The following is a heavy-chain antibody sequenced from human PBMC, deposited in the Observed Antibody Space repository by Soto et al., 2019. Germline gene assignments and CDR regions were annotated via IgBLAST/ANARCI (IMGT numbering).Heavy chain of an antibody. CDR3: TTAHPESWWERRHYYYGMDV. D-gene: IGHD1-26*01. CDR1: VFTFINYC. Sequence: GGSLRLTCASSVFTFINYCMSWVRQPPGQGLEWIGRIKSKTGAGTTDYAARVKGRSTISRNDSKNTQYLQMNSLKTEDKDVYYGTTAHPESWWERRHYYYGMDVWGQGTTVTVSS. V-gene: IGHV3-15*01. CDR2: IKSKTGAGTT. J-gene: IGHJ6*02.